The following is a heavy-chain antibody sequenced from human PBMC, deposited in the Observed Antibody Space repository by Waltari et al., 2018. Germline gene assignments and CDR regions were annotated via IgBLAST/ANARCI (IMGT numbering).Heavy chain of an antibody. CDR2: ISGSGGST. CDR3: AKDVNYDFWSGYYLGVRGDAFDI. V-gene: IGHV3-23*01. D-gene: IGHD3-3*01. J-gene: IGHJ3*02. Sequence: EVQLLESGGGLVQPGGSLRLSCAASGFTFSSYAMSWVRQAPGKGLEWVSAISGSGGSTYYADSVKGRFTSSRDNSKNTLYLQMNSLRAEDTAVYYCAKDVNYDFWSGYYLGVRGDAFDIWGQGTMVTVSS. CDR1: GFTFSSYA.